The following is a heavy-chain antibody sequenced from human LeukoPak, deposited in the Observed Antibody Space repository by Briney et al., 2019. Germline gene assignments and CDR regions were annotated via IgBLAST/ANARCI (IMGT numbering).Heavy chain of an antibody. V-gene: IGHV3-33*01. CDR2: IWYDGSNK. Sequence: GRSLRLSCAASGFTFSSYGMHWVRQAPGKGLEWVAVIWYDGSNKYYADSVKGRFTISRDNSKNTLYLQMNSLRAEDTAVYYCARDLKVKSADYYFDYWGQGTLVTVSS. CDR3: ARDLKVKSADYYFDY. J-gene: IGHJ4*02. D-gene: IGHD2-15*01. CDR1: GFTFSSYG.